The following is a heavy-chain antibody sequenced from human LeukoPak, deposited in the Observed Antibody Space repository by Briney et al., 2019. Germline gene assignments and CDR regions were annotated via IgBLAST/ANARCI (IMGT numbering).Heavy chain of an antibody. CDR1: GFTFSTYA. Sequence: GGSLRLSCAASGFTFSTYAMHWVRQAPGKGLEWVAVMSYDGSVKYYADSVKGRFTLSRDNSKNTLYLQMNSLRVEDTAVYYCARGMIVVVITTGGFDCWGQGTLVTVSS. J-gene: IGHJ4*02. CDR3: ARGMIVVVITTGGFDC. V-gene: IGHV3-30-3*01. D-gene: IGHD3-22*01. CDR2: MSYDGSVK.